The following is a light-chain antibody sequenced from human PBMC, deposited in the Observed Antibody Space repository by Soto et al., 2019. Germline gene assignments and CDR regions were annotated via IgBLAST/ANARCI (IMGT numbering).Light chain of an antibody. CDR1: QSISSN. Sequence: EIVMTQSPATLSVSPGERATLSCRASQSISSNLAWYQQKPGQAPRLLIYGASTRATGIPATFRGSGSGTEFTLTISSLQSEDFAVYYCQQYNNWPFTFGPGTKVYIK. V-gene: IGKV3-15*01. CDR2: GAS. CDR3: QQYNNWPFT. J-gene: IGKJ3*01.